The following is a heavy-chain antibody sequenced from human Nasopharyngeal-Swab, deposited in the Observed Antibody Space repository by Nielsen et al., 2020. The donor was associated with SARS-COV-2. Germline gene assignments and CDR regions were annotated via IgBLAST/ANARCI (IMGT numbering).Heavy chain of an antibody. V-gene: IGHV3-23*01. J-gene: IGHJ3*02. Sequence: VRQAPGKGLEWVSAISGSGGSTYYADSVKGRFTISRDNSKNTLYLQMNSLRAEDTAVYYCARSRDRDGYNYAFDIWGQGTMVTVSS. CDR3: ARSRDRDGYNYAFDI. CDR2: ISGSGGST. D-gene: IGHD5-24*01.